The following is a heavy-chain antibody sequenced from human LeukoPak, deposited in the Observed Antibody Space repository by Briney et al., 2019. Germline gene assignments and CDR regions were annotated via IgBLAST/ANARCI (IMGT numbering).Heavy chain of an antibody. CDR3: ARDSYCNGDRCYLTTLY. J-gene: IGHJ4*02. V-gene: IGHV3-66*01. CDR2: IYSGGST. CDR1: GFTVSSNS. D-gene: IGHD2-15*01. Sequence: PGGSLRLSCAASGFTVSSNSMSWVRQAPGKGLEWVSIIYSGGSTYNADSVKGRFTISRDNSKNTLYLQMNSLRAEDTAVYYCARDSYCNGDRCYLTTLYWGQGTLVTVSS.